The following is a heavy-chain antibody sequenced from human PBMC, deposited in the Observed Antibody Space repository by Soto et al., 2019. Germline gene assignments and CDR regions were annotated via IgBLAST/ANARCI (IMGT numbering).Heavy chain of an antibody. CDR2: IYSGGST. V-gene: IGHV3-66*01. D-gene: IGHD6-13*01. CDR1: GFTVSSNY. Sequence: EVQLVESGGGLVQPGGSLRLSCAASGFTVSSNYMSWVRQAPGKGLEWVSVIYSGGSTYYADSVKGRFNISRDNSKNTLYLQMNSLRAEDTAVYYCARGYSSRWSGFDPWGQGTLVTVSS. CDR3: ARGYSSRWSGFDP. J-gene: IGHJ5*02.